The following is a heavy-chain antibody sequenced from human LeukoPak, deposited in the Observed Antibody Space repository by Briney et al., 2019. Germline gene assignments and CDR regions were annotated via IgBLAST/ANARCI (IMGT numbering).Heavy chain of an antibody. CDR2: ISYDGSNK. V-gene: IGHV3-30-3*01. J-gene: IGHJ4*02. CDR3: ARSNVNEPFYFDY. CDR1: GFTFSSYW. D-gene: IGHD1-1*01. Sequence: GGSLRLSCAASGFTFSSYWMSWVRQAPGKGLEWVAVISYDGSNKYYADSVKGRFTISRDNSKNTLYLQMNSLRAEDTAVYYCARSNVNEPFYFDYWGQGTLVTVSS.